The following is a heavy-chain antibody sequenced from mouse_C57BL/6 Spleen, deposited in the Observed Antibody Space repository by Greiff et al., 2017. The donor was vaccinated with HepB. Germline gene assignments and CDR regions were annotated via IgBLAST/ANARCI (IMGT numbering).Heavy chain of an antibody. V-gene: IGHV1-22*01. CDR2: INPNNGGT. D-gene: IGHD2-2*01. Sequence: EVQLQQSGPELVKPGASVKMSCKASGYTFTDYNMHWVKQSHGKSLEWIGYINPNNGGTSYNQKFKGKATLTVNKSSSTAYMELRRLTSEDSAVYYCAREGIWLRLDYFDYWGQGTTLTVSS. CDR1: GYTFTDYN. CDR3: AREGIWLRLDYFDY. J-gene: IGHJ2*01.